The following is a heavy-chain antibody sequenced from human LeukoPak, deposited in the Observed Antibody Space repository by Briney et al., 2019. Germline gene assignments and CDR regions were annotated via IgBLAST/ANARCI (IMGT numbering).Heavy chain of an antibody. J-gene: IGHJ5*02. CDR2: IYPGDFDT. CDR1: GYSFTSYW. CDR3: ASTLGMVRGSENWFDP. Sequence: GESLKISCKGSGYSFTSYWIGWVRQMPGKGLEWMGIIYPGDFDTRYSPSFQGQVTISADNSISTAYLQWSSVKASDTAMYYCASTLGMVRGSENWFDPWGQGTLVTVSS. V-gene: IGHV5-51*01. D-gene: IGHD3-10*01.